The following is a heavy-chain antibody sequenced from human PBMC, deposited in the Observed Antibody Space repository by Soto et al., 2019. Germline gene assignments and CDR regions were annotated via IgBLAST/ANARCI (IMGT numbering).Heavy chain of an antibody. V-gene: IGHV3-7*01. CDR2: IKQDGSEK. D-gene: IGHD3-9*01. CDR3: ARAGYYDILTGYYMDFDY. CDR1: GFTFSSYW. Sequence: GGSLRLSCAASGFTFSSYWMSWVRQAPGKGLEWVANIKQDGSEKYYVDSVKGRFTISRDNAKNSLYLQMNSLRAEDTAVYYCARAGYYDILTGYYMDFDYWGQGTLGTVSS. J-gene: IGHJ4*02.